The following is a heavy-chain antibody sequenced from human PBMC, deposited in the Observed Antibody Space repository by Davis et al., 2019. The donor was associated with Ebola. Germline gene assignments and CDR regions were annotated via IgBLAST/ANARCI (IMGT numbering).Heavy chain of an antibody. V-gene: IGHV3-11*04. D-gene: IGHD7-27*01. CDR2: ISSDGSII. J-gene: IGHJ4*02. Sequence: PGGSLRLSCAASGLTFNNAWMSWIRQAPGKGLEWVSYISSDGSIIDYADSVKGRFTVSRDNAKKSLYLQMNSLRAEDTAVYYCAPRWGSDYWGQGTLVTVSS. CDR1: GLTFNNAW. CDR3: APRWGSDY.